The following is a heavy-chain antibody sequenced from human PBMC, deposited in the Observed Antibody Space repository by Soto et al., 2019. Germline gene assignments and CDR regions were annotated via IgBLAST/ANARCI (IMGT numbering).Heavy chain of an antibody. CDR3: ARDIAAADHYYYYGMDV. V-gene: IGHV1-18*01. CDR1: GYTFTSYG. J-gene: IGHJ6*02. D-gene: IGHD6-13*01. CDR2: ISAYNGNT. Sequence: QVQLVQSGAEVKKPGASVKVSCKASGYTFTSYGISWVRQAPGQGLEWMGWISAYNGNTNYAQKLQGRVTMTTDTSTSTAYMELRSLRSDDTAVYYCARDIAAADHYYYYGMDVWGQGTTVTVSS.